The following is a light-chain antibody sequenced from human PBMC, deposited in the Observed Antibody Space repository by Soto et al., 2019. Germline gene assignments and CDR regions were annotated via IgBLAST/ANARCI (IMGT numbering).Light chain of an antibody. CDR3: QQYDNWPLT. CDR2: GAS. CDR1: QSVSSN. V-gene: IGKV3-15*01. J-gene: IGKJ4*01. Sequence: IVMTQSPATLSVSPGERATHSCRASQSVSSNLAWYQQKPGQAPRLLIYGASTRATGIPARFSGSGSGTEFTLTISSPQSEDFAVYYCQQYDNWPLTFGGGTKVDI.